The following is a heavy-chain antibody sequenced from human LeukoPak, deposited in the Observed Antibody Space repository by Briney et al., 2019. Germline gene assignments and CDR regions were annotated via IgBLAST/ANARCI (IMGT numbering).Heavy chain of an antibody. CDR2: INPNRGGT. CDR3: ARMADNYSWFDP. Sequence: ASVKVSCKASGYTFTGYYMHWVRQAPGQGLEWMGWINPNRGGTNYAQKLQGRVTMTTDTSTSTAYMELRSLRSDDTAVYYCARMADNYSWFDPWGQGTLVTVSS. CDR1: GYTFTGYY. D-gene: IGHD2-15*01. V-gene: IGHV1-2*02. J-gene: IGHJ5*02.